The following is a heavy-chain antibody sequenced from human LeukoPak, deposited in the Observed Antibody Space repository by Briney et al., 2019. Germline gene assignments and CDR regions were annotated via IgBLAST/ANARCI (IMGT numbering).Heavy chain of an antibody. V-gene: IGHV3-21*04. CDR3: AKEADDWYPRPFDY. J-gene: IGHJ4*02. CDR2: ISSSSSYI. CDR1: GFTFSRHS. Sequence: GGSLRLSCAASGFTFSRHSINWVRQAPGKGLEWVSSISSSSSYIYYADSVKGRFTISRDNSKNTLYLQMNSLTAEDTAVYYCAKEADDWYPRPFDYWGQGTLVTVSS. D-gene: IGHD3-9*01.